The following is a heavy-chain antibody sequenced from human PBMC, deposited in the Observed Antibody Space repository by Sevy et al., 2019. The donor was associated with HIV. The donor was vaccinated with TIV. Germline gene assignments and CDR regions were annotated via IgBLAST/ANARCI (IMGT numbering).Heavy chain of an antibody. CDR3: VSLDYYDSSGSHPGYFDY. D-gene: IGHD3-22*01. V-gene: IGHV3-30*04. J-gene: IGHJ4*02. CDR2: ISDDGSHK. CDR1: GVRFSDYD. Sequence: GGSLRLSCAASGVRFSDYDIHWVRQAPGKGLEWEAVISDDGSHKDYSDSVKGRFTISRDNSKNTLYVQMNSLRAEDTAVYYCVSLDYYDSSGSHPGYFDYWGQGTLVTVSS.